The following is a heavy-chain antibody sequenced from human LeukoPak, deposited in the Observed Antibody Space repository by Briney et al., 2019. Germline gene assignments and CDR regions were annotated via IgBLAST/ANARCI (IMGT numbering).Heavy chain of an antibody. CDR1: GGTFSSYA. Sequence: GASVKVSCKASGGTFSSYAISWVRQAPGQGLEWMGWINPNSGGTNYAQKFQGRVTMTRDTSINTAYMELSRLRSDDTAVYYCARDLLECGSGGSCPDFDYWGQGTLVTVSS. V-gene: IGHV1-2*02. J-gene: IGHJ4*02. CDR2: INPNSGGT. CDR3: ARDLLECGSGGSCPDFDY. D-gene: IGHD2-15*01.